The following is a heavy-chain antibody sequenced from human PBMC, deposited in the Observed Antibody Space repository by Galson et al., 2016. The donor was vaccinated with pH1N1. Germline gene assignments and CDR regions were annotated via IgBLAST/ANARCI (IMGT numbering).Heavy chain of an antibody. J-gene: IGHJ4*02. Sequence: SLRLSCAASGFTFSIYWMTWVRQAPGKGLEWVANINQDGSVKYYVNSVKGRFTISRDNAKNSLYLQMNSLRAEDTAVYYCARGICSSNSYWGQGTPVTVSS. CDR2: INQDGSVK. CDR3: ARGICSSNSY. D-gene: IGHD2-2*01. V-gene: IGHV3-7*01. CDR1: GFTFSIYW.